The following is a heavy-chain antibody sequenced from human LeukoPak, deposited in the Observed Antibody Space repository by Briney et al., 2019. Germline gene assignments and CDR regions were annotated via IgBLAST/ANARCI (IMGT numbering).Heavy chain of an antibody. CDR3: ARAPSEIGGYYPEYFRH. D-gene: IGHD3-22*01. V-gene: IGHV3-23*01. Sequence: GGSLRLSCAASGLTFSSNAMSWVRQAPGKGLEWVSTISGSGGSTYYADSVKGRFTISRDNAKNTVSLQMNSLRVEDTGVYYCARAPSEIGGYYPEYFRHWGQGTLVTVSS. CDR1: GLTFSSNA. CDR2: ISGSGGST. J-gene: IGHJ1*01.